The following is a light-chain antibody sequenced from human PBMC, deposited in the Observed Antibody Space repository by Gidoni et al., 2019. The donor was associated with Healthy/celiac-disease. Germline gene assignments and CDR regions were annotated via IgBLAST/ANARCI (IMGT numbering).Light chain of an antibody. J-gene: IGLJ3*02. CDR2: SNN. CDR1: SSNIGSNT. CDR3: AAWDDSLNGWV. Sequence: QSVLTQPPSASGNPGQRVTISCSGSSSNIGSNTVNWYQQLPGTAPKLLIYSNNQRPSGVPDRFSGSKSGTSASLAISGLQYEDEADYYCAAWDDSLNGWVFGGGTKLTVL. V-gene: IGLV1-44*01.